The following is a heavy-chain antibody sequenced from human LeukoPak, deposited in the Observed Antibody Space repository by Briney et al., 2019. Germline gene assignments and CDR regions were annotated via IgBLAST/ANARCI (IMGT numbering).Heavy chain of an antibody. Sequence: ASVKVSCKASGYTFTGYYMHWVRQAPGQGLEWMGWINPNSGGTNYAQKFQGRVTMTRDTSIGTAYMELSRLRSDDTAVYYCARDLRVRGMIDYDYWGQGTLVTVSS. CDR3: ARDLRVRGMIDYDY. V-gene: IGHV1-2*02. CDR1: GYTFTGYY. CDR2: INPNSGGT. D-gene: IGHD3-10*01. J-gene: IGHJ4*02.